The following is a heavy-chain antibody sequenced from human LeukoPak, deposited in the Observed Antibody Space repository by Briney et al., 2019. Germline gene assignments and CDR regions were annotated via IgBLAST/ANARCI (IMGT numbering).Heavy chain of an antibody. CDR1: GVSISSGSNY. D-gene: IGHD5-12*01. J-gene: IGHJ4*02. Sequence: SETLSLTCSVSGVSISSGSNYWGWIRQPPGTTLEWIGSIYSSGSTYYNPSLKSRVIILIDTAKNQFSLKLSSVTAADTAVYYCARGTQRGYSGYRSRGAFDYWGQGTLVTVSS. V-gene: IGHV4-39*07. CDR2: IYSSGST. CDR3: ARGTQRGYSGYRSRGAFDY.